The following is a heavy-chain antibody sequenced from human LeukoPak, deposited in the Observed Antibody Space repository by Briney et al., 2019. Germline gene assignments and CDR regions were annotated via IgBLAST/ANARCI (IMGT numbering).Heavy chain of an antibody. J-gene: IGHJ4*02. CDR1: GFSFSDSG. CDR2: IKSKPNNYAT. D-gene: IGHD3-16*01. Sequence: TGGSLRLSCAVSGFSFSDSGIHWVRQASGKGLEWIGRIKSKPNNYATAYIASVRGRFTISRDDSKNTAYLQMNSLKTEDTAVYFCTRLNEKGAAVITFFDYWDRGTLVTVSS. V-gene: IGHV3-73*01. CDR3: TRLNEKGAAVITFFDY.